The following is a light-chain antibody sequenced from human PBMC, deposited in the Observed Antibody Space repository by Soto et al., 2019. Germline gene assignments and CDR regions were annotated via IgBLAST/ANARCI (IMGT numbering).Light chain of an antibody. Sequence: QSALTQPASVSGAPGQSITISCTGTSSDVGDYHYVSWYQQHPGKAPKLIIYGVSNRPSGISNRFSGSKSGNTASLTISGLQAEDEADYYCNSYTSTNTLVFGGGTKLTVL. V-gene: IGLV2-14*01. J-gene: IGLJ2*01. CDR2: GVS. CDR1: SSDVGDYHY. CDR3: NSYTSTNTLV.